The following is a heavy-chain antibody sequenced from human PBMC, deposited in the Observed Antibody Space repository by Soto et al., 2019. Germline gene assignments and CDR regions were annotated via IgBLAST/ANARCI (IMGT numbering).Heavy chain of an antibody. J-gene: IGHJ5*02. D-gene: IGHD3-22*01. CDR2: FDPEDGET. V-gene: IGHV1-24*01. Sequence: GASVKVSCKVSGYTLTELSMHWVRQAPGKGLEWMGGFDPEDGETIYAQKFQGRVTMTEDTSTDTAYMELSSLRSEDTAVYYCATARITMIVVATVVGFDPWGQGTLVTVSS. CDR1: GYTLTELS. CDR3: ATARITMIVVATVVGFDP.